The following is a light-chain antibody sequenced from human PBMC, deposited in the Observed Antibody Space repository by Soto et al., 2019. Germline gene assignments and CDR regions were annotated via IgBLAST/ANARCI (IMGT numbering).Light chain of an antibody. CDR2: EVS. CDR3: SSYAGFNSYVV. J-gene: IGLJ2*01. CDR1: SSDMGYFNY. Sequence: QSALTQPPSASGSPGQSVTISCTGSSSDMGYFNYVSWYQQHPGKAPKLIISEVSKRPSGVPDRFSGSKSGNTASLTVSGLQPEDEADYYCSSYAGFNSYVVFGGGTKLTVL. V-gene: IGLV2-8*01.